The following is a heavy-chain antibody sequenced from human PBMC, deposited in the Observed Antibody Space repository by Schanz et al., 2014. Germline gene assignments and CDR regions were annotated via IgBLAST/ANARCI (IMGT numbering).Heavy chain of an antibody. V-gene: IGHV3-30*04. CDR3: ARLATSKSRLGDAVDI. Sequence: QVQLVESGGGVVQPGNSLRLSCAASGFIFSGYAMIWVRQAPGKGLEWVAVITYDGSNKYYADSVQGRFTLSKDFSKDTLYLQLTSLRPEDTAVYYCARLATSKSRLGDAVDIWGQGTMVTVSS. D-gene: IGHD6-6*01. CDR2: ITYDGSNK. CDR1: GFIFSGYA. J-gene: IGHJ3*02.